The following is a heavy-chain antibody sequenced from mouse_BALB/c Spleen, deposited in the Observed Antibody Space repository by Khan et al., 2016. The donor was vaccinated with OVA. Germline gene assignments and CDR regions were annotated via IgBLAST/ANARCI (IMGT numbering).Heavy chain of an antibody. D-gene: IGHD2-14*01. CDR1: GFSLSTYG. J-gene: IGHJ3*01. V-gene: IGHV2-2*01. Sequence: QVQLKQSGPGLVQPSQSLSITCTVTGFSLSTYGIHWIRQSQGKGLEWLGVIRSGGSTDYNGAFISRLNITKDNSKSLVFFQMNSLQADDTAMSYCARNSYMYDFTYWGQGTLVTVSA. CDR3: ARNSYMYDFTY. CDR2: IRSGGST.